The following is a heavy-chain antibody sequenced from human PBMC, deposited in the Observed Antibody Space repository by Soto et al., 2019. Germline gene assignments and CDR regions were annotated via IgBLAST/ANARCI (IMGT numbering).Heavy chain of an antibody. V-gene: IGHV3-33*01. J-gene: IGHJ4*02. CDR2: IWYDGSNK. CDR1: GFTFSSYG. Sequence: GGSLRLSYAASGFTFSSYGMHWVRQAPGKGLEWVAVIWYDGSNKYYADSVKGRFTISRDNSKNTLYLQMNSLRAEDTAVYYCARGLMGGYSYGLLDYWGQGTLVTVSS. CDR3: ARGLMGGYSYGLLDY. D-gene: IGHD5-18*01.